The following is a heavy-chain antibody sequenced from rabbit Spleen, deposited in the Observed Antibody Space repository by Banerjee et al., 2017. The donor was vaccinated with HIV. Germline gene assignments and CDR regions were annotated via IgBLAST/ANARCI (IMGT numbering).Heavy chain of an antibody. CDR1: GFSFSASYY. V-gene: IGHV1S40*01. CDR2: IDTGSRGFT. CDR3: ARDTSSSFSSYGMDL. J-gene: IGHJ6*01. D-gene: IGHD1-1*01. Sequence: QSLEESGGDLVQPGASLTLTCTASGFSFSASYYMCWVRQAPGKGLEWIACIDTGSRGFTYFASWAKGRFTISKTSSTTVTLQMTRLTAADTATYFCARDTSSSFSSYGMDLWGQGTLVTVS.